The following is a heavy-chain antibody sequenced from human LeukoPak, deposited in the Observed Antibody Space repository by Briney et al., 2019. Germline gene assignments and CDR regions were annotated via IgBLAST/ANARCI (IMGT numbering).Heavy chain of an antibody. V-gene: IGHV3-30-3*01. CDR3: AREKRWELHFDC. D-gene: IGHD1-26*01. Sequence: GGSLRLSCAASGFTFSSYAMHWVRQAPGKGLEWVAVISYDGSNKYYADSVKGRFTISRDNSKNTLYLQMNSLRAEDTAVYYCAREKRWELHFDCWGQGTLVTVSS. CDR2: ISYDGSNK. CDR1: GFTFSSYA. J-gene: IGHJ4*02.